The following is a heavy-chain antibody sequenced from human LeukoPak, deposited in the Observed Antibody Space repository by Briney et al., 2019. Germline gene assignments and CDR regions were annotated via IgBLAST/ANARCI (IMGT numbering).Heavy chain of an antibody. J-gene: IGHJ6*03. Sequence: SVKVSCKASGGTFSSYAISWVRQAPGQGLEWMGGIIPIFGTANYAQKFQGRVTITTDESTSTAYMELSSLRSEDTAVYYCARVPGGLLYYYYYMDVWGKGTTVTVSS. CDR1: GGTFSSYA. D-gene: IGHD3-16*01. V-gene: IGHV1-69*05. CDR3: ARVPGGLLYYYYYMDV. CDR2: IIPIFGTA.